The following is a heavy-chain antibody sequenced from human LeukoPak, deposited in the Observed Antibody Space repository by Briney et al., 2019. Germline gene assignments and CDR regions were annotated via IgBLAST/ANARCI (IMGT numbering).Heavy chain of an antibody. CDR1: GGSFSGYY. CDR2: INHSGST. CDR3: ARRSRWLLTGYFDY. D-gene: IGHD5-24*01. V-gene: IGHV4-34*01. J-gene: IGHJ4*02. Sequence: SETLSLTCAVYGGSFSGYYWSWIRQPPGKGLEWIGEINHSGSTNYNPSLKSRVTISVDTSKNQFSLKLSSVTAAGTAVYYCARRSRWLLTGYFDYWGQGTLVTVSS.